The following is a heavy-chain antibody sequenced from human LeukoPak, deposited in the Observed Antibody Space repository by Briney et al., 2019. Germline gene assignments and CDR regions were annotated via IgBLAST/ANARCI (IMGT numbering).Heavy chain of an antibody. CDR2: INTNTGDP. V-gene: IGHV7-4-1*02. J-gene: IGHJ4*02. D-gene: IGHD3-22*01. CDR1: GYTFNNYA. Sequence: ASVKVSCKASGYTFNNYAMNWVRQAPGQGLEWMGWINTNTGDPTYAQGFTGRFVFSLDTSVSTAYLQISSLKAGDTAVYYCASDTSGYHTYYFDYWGQGTLVTVSS. CDR3: ASDTSGYHTYYFDY.